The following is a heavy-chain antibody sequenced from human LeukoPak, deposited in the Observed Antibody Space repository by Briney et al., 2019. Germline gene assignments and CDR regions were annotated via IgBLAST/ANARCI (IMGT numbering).Heavy chain of an antibody. CDR3: AKDDPIPAAMMDY. J-gene: IGHJ4*02. CDR2: IRYDGSNK. Sequence: GASLRLSCAASGFTFSDYYMSWIRQAPGKGLEWVAFIRYDGSNKYYADSVKGRFTISRDNSKNTLYLQMNSLRAEDTAVYYCAKDDPIPAAMMDYWGQGTLVTVSS. V-gene: IGHV3-30*02. CDR1: GFTFSDYY. D-gene: IGHD2-2*01.